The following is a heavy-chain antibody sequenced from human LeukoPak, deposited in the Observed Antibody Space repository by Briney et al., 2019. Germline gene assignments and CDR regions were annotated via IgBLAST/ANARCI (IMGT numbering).Heavy chain of an antibody. V-gene: IGHV3-21*01. CDR3: ARVPVLLTMGGDY. CDR2: ISSSSNYI. CDR1: GFTFSSYS. J-gene: IGHJ4*02. Sequence: GGSLRLSCAASGFTFSSYSMNWVRQAPGQGLGWVSAISSSSNYIYYADSVKGRFTISRDDAKNSLFLQMNSLRAEDTAVYYCARVPVLLTMGGDYWGQGTLVTVSS. D-gene: IGHD2/OR15-2a*01.